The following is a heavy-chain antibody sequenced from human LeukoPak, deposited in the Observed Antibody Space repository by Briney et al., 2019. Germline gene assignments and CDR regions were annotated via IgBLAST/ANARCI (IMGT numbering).Heavy chain of an antibody. V-gene: IGHV1-24*01. Sequence: ASVKVSCKVSGYSLTELSMQWVRQAPGKGLEWKGGFDPEDGETIYAEKFQGRVTMTEDTSTDTAYMELSSLRSEDTAVYYCAADRADFDSSGYAPDYWGQGTLVTVSS. CDR2: FDPEDGET. D-gene: IGHD3-22*01. J-gene: IGHJ4*02. CDR1: GYSLTELS. CDR3: AADRADFDSSGYAPDY.